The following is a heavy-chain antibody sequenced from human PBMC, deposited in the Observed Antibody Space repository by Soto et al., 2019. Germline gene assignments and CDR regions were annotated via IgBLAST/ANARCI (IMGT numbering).Heavy chain of an antibody. J-gene: IGHJ4*02. CDR1: GFTFSSYA. D-gene: IGHD6-19*01. CDR3: ARGPKNSSGWVPFDY. Sequence: PGGFLRLSCAAFGFTFSSYAMHWVRQAPGKGLEYVSAISSNGGSTYYANSVKGRFTISRDNSKNTLYLQMGSLRAEDMAVYYCARGPKNSSGWVPFDYWGQGTLVTVSS. CDR2: ISSNGGST. V-gene: IGHV3-64*01.